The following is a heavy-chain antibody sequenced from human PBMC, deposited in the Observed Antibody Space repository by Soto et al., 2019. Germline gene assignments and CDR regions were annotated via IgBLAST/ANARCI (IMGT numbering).Heavy chain of an antibody. D-gene: IGHD3-22*01. CDR3: ARGGYFDSSNYLAY. CDR2: INPGNGNT. J-gene: IGHJ4*02. CDR1: WSTLTSYG. Sequence: VVASCRGSWSTLTSYGSNWVRKAPGRGLEWMGWINPGNGNTKYSQQFQGRVIIDRDTSASTAYMELSSLRSEDTAVYYCARGGYFDSSNYLAYWGLGTLVTV. V-gene: IGHV1-3*01.